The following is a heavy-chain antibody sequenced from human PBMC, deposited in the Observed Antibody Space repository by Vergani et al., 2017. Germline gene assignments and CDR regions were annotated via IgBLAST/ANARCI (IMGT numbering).Heavy chain of an antibody. CDR3: TRDRLDDSYAYFDY. Sequence: EVQLVESGGGLEQPGRSLRLSCRASGFTFTDYGISWVRQAPGKGLEWVGFVRNKEDGGTPEHAASVKGRFTISRDDSKAIAYLQMSSLKAEDTAVYYCTRDRLDDSYAYFDYWGQGTLVTVPP. D-gene: IGHD3-16*01. J-gene: IGHJ4*02. V-gene: IGHV3-49*04. CDR1: GFTFTDYG. CDR2: VRNKEDGGTP.